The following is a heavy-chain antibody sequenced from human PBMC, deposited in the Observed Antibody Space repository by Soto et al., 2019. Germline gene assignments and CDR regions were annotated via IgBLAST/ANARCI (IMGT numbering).Heavy chain of an antibody. V-gene: IGHV3-33*01. Sequence: QVQLVESGGGVVQPGRSLRLSCAASGFTFSSYGMHWVRQAPGKGLEWVAVIWYDGSNKYYADSVKGRFTISRDNSKNTLYLQMNSLRAEDTAVYYCARESGKSRAFDIWGQGTMVTVSS. CDR3: ARESGKSRAFDI. J-gene: IGHJ3*02. D-gene: IGHD3-10*01. CDR2: IWYDGSNK. CDR1: GFTFSSYG.